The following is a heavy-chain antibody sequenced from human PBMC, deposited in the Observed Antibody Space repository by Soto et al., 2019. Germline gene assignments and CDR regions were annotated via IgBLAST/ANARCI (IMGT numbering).Heavy chain of an antibody. CDR1: VFTFSRYS. CDR3: ARESEDLTSTFDY. Sequence: GGSLRLSCAASVFTFSRYSMNWVRQAPGKGLEWVSSISSTTNYIYYADSMKGLFTVSRDNAKNSVYLDRNSLSAEDTAVYYCARESEDLTSTFDYWGQGTLVSVSS. V-gene: IGHV3-21*01. CDR2: ISSTTNYI. J-gene: IGHJ4*02.